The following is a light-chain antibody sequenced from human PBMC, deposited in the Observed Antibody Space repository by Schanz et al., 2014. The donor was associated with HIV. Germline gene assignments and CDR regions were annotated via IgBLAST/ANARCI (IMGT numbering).Light chain of an antibody. CDR1: SSDVGSYNL. Sequence: QSALTQPASVSGSPGQSITISCTGTSSDVGSYNLVSWYQQHPGKAPKLMIYEGSKRPSGLSNRFSGSKSGNTASLTISGLQAEDEADYYCSSYAGSNNLVFGGGTKLTVL. CDR2: EGS. V-gene: IGLV2-23*01. J-gene: IGLJ2*01. CDR3: SSYAGSNNLV.